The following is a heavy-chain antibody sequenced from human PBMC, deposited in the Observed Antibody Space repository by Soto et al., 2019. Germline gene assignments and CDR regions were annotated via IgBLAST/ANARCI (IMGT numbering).Heavy chain of an antibody. J-gene: IGHJ4*02. CDR1: GFSFSSFG. CDR2: NSYDGSIK. V-gene: IGHV3-30*18. CDR3: AKALGELSPESYDY. D-gene: IGHD3-16*02. Sequence: QVQLVESGGGVVQPGRSLRLSCAASGFSFSSFGMHWVRQAPGKGLEWVAFNSYDGSIKYYADSVKGRFTISRDSSEKTLYLQMNSLRPEDTAVYYCAKALGELSPESYDYWGQGTLVTVSS.